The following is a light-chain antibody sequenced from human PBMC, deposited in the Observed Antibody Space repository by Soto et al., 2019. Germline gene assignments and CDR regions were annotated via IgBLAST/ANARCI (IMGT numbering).Light chain of an antibody. CDR2: LYSDGSH. CDR3: QTWVTGFRV. J-gene: IGLJ2*01. Sequence: QSVLTQSPSASASLGASVKLTCTLSSGHSSYAIAWHQQQPEKGPRYLIKLYSDGSHIKGDGIPDRFSGSSSGAERYLTISSLQSEDEADYYCQTWVTGFRVFGGGTKLTVL. V-gene: IGLV4-69*01. CDR1: SGHSSYA.